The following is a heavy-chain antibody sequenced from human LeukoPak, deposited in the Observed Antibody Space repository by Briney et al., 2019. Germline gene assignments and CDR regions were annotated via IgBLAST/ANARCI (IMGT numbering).Heavy chain of an antibody. CDR3: ARGRLWFGGEYLDY. D-gene: IGHD3-10*01. Sequence: PGGSLRLSCAASGFTFSCYAMSWVRQAPGKGLEWVSAISGSGGSTYYADSVKGRFTISRDNSKNTLYLQMNSLRAEDTAVYYCARGRLWFGGEYLDYWGQGTLVTVSS. CDR2: ISGSGGST. CDR1: GFTFSCYA. V-gene: IGHV3-23*01. J-gene: IGHJ4*02.